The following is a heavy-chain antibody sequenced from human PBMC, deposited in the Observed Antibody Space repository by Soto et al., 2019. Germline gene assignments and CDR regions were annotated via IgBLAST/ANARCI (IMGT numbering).Heavy chain of an antibody. CDR1: GGTFSSYA. Sequence: QVQLVQSGAEVKKPGSSVKVSCKASGGTFSSYAISWVRQAPGQGLEWMGGIIPIFGTANYAQKVQGRVPITADESTSTAYMEISSLRSEDTAVYYCARVSTGTIGYYFDYWGQGTLVTVSS. J-gene: IGHJ4*02. CDR3: ARVSTGTIGYYFDY. D-gene: IGHD1-7*01. V-gene: IGHV1-69*01. CDR2: IIPIFGTA.